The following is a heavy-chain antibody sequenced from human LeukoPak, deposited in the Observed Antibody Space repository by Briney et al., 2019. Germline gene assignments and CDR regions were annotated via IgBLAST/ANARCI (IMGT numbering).Heavy chain of an antibody. CDR2: IYYSGST. CDR3: TRYASSGYYRYYFDY. D-gene: IGHD3-22*01. V-gene: IGHV4-39*01. Sequence: SETLSLTCTVSGGSISSSSYSWGWIRQPPGKGLEWIGTIYYSGSTYYNPSLKSRVTISEDTSKNQFSLNLSSVTAADTAVYYCTRYASSGYYRYYFDYCGQGTLVTVSS. CDR1: GGSISSSSYS. J-gene: IGHJ4*02.